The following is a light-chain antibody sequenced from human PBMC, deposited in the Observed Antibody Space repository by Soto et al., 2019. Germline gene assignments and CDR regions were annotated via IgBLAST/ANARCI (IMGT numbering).Light chain of an antibody. V-gene: IGKV3-15*01. CDR2: GAS. Sequence: EIVMTQSPATLSVSPGERATLSCRASQSVGSDLAWYQQKPGQAPRLVIFGASTRAIGIPARFSGSGSGTDFTLTISSLQSEDFAVYYCQHYNELPLTFGGGTKVDIK. CDR3: QHYNELPLT. CDR1: QSVGSD. J-gene: IGKJ4*01.